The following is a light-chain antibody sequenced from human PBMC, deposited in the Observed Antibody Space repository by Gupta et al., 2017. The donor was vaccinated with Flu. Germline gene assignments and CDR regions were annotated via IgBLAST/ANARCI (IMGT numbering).Light chain of an antibody. Sequence: ITVSCTGTSSDIGGYNYVSWYQQKSGEAPKLLLYEVTKRPSGVSDRFSGSKSDNTASLTISGLQAEDEATYHCSSYTFSATSWVFGGGTTVTVL. V-gene: IGLV2-14*01. CDR3: SSYTFSATSWV. CDR2: EVT. J-gene: IGLJ3*02. CDR1: SSDIGGYNY.